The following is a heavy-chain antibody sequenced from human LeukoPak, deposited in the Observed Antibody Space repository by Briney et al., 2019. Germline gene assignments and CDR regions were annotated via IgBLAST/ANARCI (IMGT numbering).Heavy chain of an antibody. CDR2: IYYSGST. CDR3: ARDLLNEGNHLDY. Sequence: SETLSLTCTVSGGSISSGDYYWSWIRQPPGKGLEWIGYIYYSGSTYYNPSLKSRVTISVDTSKNQFSLKLSSVTAADTAAYYCARDLLNEGNHLDYWGQGTLVTVSS. V-gene: IGHV4-30-4*01. CDR1: GGSISSGDYY. J-gene: IGHJ4*02. D-gene: IGHD4-23*01.